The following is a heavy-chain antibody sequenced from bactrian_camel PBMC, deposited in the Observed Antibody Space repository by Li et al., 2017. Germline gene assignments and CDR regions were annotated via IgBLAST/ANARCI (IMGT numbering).Heavy chain of an antibody. CDR3: ATSDTLACTRGSVGRSDYNY. D-gene: IGHD4*01. J-gene: IGHJ4*01. Sequence: HVQLVESGGGSVQAGGSLRLSCAASGYTTCMAWFRQAPGKDRNWVASVGLTNGRTYYAENVKGRFSISQSQDGAKKQAYLQMNSLKPEDSAIYTCATSDTLACTRGSVGRSDYNYWGQGTQVTVS. V-gene: IGHV3S63*01. CDR1: GYTTC. CDR2: VGLTNGRT.